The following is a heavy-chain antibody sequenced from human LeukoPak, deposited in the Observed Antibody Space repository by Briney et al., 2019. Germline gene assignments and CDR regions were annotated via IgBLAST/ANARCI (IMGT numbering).Heavy chain of an antibody. V-gene: IGHV1-2*02. CDR2: INPNSGGT. Sequence: ASVKVSCKASGYSFTGYYMHWVRQAPGQGLEWMGWINPNSGGTNYAQKFQGRVTMTRDTSISTAYMELSRLRSDDTAVYYCARASTAMAPFQHWGQGTLVTVSS. CDR3: ARASTAMAPFQH. CDR1: GYSFTGYY. D-gene: IGHD5-18*01. J-gene: IGHJ1*01.